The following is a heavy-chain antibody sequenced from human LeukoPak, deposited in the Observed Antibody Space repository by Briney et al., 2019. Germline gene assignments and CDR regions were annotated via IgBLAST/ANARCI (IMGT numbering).Heavy chain of an antibody. CDR2: IFWNDAQ. Sequence: SGPTLVKPTQTLTLTCTFSGFSLTTRGVGVGWIRQPPGKALEWLANIFWNDAQRYSPSLKSRLTITRDTSKNQVVLTMTNVDPVDTATYYCAHQTYVRSSWGKEYYMDVWGKGTTVTISS. CDR3: AHQTYVRSSWGKEYYMDV. CDR1: GFSLTTRGVG. V-gene: IGHV2-5*01. J-gene: IGHJ6*03. D-gene: IGHD3-10*02.